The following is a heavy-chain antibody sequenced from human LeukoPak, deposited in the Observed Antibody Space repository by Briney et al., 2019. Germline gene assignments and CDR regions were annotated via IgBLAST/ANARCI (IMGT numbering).Heavy chain of an antibody. V-gene: IGHV4-4*02. CDR1: GGTFSSCSR. Sequence: TLNLSCAASGGTFSSCSRWCWVREPGEGRLEWVGVSYHSGSINYAQSLKGRVTISRDKSKNQFSLKLSSVTAADTAVYYCARVIDYGDFMMGMDVWAKRTTDSVPS. J-gene: IGHJ6*04. D-gene: IGHD4-17*01. CDR3: ARVIDYGDFMMGMDV. CDR2: SYHSGSI.